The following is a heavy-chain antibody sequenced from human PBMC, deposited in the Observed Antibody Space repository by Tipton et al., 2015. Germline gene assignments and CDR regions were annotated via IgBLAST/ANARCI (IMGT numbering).Heavy chain of an antibody. J-gene: IGHJ6*02. D-gene: IGHD3-10*01. V-gene: IGHV4-34*01. CDR2: VNHSGRN. Sequence: TLSLTCAVYGGSFSDYYWHWIRQPPGKGLEWIGEVNHSGRNNYNLSLKSRVTISVDKFKTQFSLELNSVTAADTAVYYCARVDILLSQGGMDVWGQGTTVTVSS. CDR1: GGSFSDYY. CDR3: ARVDILLSQGGMDV.